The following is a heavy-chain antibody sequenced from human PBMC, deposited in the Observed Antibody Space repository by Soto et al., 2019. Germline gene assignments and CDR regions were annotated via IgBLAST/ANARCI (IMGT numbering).Heavy chain of an antibody. V-gene: IGHV3-30*18. CDR3: TKVESGQPEGFSS. Sequence: QVQLVESGGGLVQPGRSLRLSCAASGFAFSNQGMHWVRRAPGKGLEWVALISHDGQNIYYADSVKGRFAVSRDNSKNVLFLQLRTLRLDHTAVYCCTKVESGQPEGFSSWGMGTMVTAS. CDR2: ISHDGQNI. CDR1: GFAFSNQG. D-gene: IGHD3-3*01. J-gene: IGHJ5*02.